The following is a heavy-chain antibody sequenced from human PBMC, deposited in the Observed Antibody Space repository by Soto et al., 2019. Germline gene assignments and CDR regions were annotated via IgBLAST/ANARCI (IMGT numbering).Heavy chain of an antibody. Sequence: PGGSLRLSCAASGFTFDDYAMHWVRQRPGKGLEWVSGISWNSGGIGYADSVKGRFTISRDNAKNSLYLEMDRLRPEDTAFYYCAKSPHDILIGSAFDYWGQGTLVTVSS. D-gene: IGHD3-9*01. CDR3: AKSPHDILIGSAFDY. CDR2: ISWNSGGI. J-gene: IGHJ4*02. V-gene: IGHV3-9*01. CDR1: GFTFDDYA.